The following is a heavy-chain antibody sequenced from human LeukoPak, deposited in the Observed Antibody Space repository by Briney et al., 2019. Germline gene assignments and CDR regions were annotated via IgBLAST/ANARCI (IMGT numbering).Heavy chain of an antibody. V-gene: IGHV1-24*01. J-gene: IGHJ4*02. Sequence: ASVKVSCKVSGYTLTELSMHWVRQAPGKGLEWMGGFDPEDGATVYAQKFQGRVTMTEDTSTDTAYMELSSLRSEDTAVYYCATVVLYSGYYFDYWGQGTLVTVSS. D-gene: IGHD5-12*01. CDR2: FDPEDGAT. CDR3: ATVVLYSGYYFDY. CDR1: GYTLTELS.